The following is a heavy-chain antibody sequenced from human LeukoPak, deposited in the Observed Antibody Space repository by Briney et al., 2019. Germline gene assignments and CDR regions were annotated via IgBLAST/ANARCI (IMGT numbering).Heavy chain of an antibody. Sequence: GESLKISCKGSGYSFTSYWIGWVRQMPGKGLEWMGIIYPGDSDTRYSPSFQGQVTISADKSISTAYLQWSSLKASDTAMYYCARLGPPYYYYHGMDVWGQGTTVTVSS. V-gene: IGHV5-51*01. CDR1: GYSFTSYW. CDR2: IYPGDSDT. J-gene: IGHJ6*02. CDR3: ARLGPPYYYYHGMDV.